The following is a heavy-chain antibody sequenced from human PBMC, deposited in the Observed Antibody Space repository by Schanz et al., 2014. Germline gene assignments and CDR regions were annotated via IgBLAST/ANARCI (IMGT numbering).Heavy chain of an antibody. Sequence: QLVESGGGLVKPGGSLRLSCETSGFTFSNHAMSWVRQAPGKGPEWFSAISGSGRDTYYAASVKGRFTISRDNSKNTLYLQMSSLRAEDTAVYYCAKVWGSDYFYPFDYWGQGTLVTVSS. CDR3: AKVWGSDYFYPFDY. J-gene: IGHJ4*02. CDR1: GFTFSNHA. V-gene: IGHV3-23*04. D-gene: IGHD3-22*01. CDR2: ISGSGRDT.